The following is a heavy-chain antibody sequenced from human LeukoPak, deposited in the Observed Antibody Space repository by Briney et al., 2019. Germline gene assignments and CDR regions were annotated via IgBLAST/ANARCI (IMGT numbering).Heavy chain of an antibody. J-gene: IGHJ4*02. CDR1: GFTVSSNY. D-gene: IGHD3-10*01. CDR3: AKDGFTMVRGVIITQIFDY. V-gene: IGHV3-53*01. Sequence: GGSLRLSCAASGFTVSSNYMSWVRQAPGKGLEWVSVIYSGGSTYYADSVKGRFTISRDNSKNTLYLQMNSLRAEDTAVYYCAKDGFTMVRGVIITQIFDYWGQGTLVTVSS. CDR2: IYSGGST.